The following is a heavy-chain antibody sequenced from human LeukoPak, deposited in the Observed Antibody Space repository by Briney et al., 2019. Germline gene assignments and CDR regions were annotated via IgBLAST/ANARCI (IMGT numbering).Heavy chain of an antibody. CDR1: GGSFSGYY. J-gene: IGHJ4*02. Sequence: SETLSLTCAVYGGSFSGYYWSWIRQPPGKGLEWIGEINHSGSTNYNPSLKSRVTISVDTSKNQFSLKLSSVTAADTAVYHCASLRERSYYARGFDYWGRGTLVTVSS. V-gene: IGHV4-34*01. CDR2: INHSGST. D-gene: IGHD1-26*01. CDR3: ASLRERSYYARGFDY.